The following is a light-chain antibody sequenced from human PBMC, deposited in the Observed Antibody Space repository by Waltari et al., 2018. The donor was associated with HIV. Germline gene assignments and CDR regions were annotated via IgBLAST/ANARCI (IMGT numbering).Light chain of an antibody. J-gene: IGLJ3*02. Sequence: YELTQAPSVSVAPGQTARIICEGNNIETKSEPRYQQKAGQAQTGVVHHDSDRPSEIPARFSGANSENTATLAISGVGAGDEAYYYCQVWDTLSEHRLFGGGTKLTVL. CDR1: NIETKS. V-gene: IGLV3-21*02. CDR3: QVWDTLSEHRL. CDR2: HDS.